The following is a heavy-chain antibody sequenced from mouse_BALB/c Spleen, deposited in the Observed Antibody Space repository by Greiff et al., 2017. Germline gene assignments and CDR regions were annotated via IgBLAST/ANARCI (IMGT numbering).Heavy chain of an antibody. CDR1: GDSITSGY. V-gene: IGHV3-8*02. CDR2: ISYSGST. CDR3: ARYKRSYYGNSYFDY. Sequence: EVQLQQSGPSLVKPSQTLSLTCSVTGDSITSGYWNWIRKFPGNKLEYMGYISYSGSTYYNPSLKSRISITRDTSKNQYYLQLNSVTTEDTATYYCARYKRSYYGNSYFDYWGQGTTLTVSS. J-gene: IGHJ2*01. D-gene: IGHD2-1*01.